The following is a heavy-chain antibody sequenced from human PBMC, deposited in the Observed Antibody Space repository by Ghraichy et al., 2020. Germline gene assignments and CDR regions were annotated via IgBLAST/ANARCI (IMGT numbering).Heavy chain of an antibody. V-gene: IGHV3-15*07. CDR1: GFTFSNAW. CDR2: IKSKTDGGTT. D-gene: IGHD1-14*01. J-gene: IGHJ6*03. Sequence: GGSLRLSCAASGFTFSNAWMNWVRQAPGKGLEWVGRIKSKTDGGTTDYAAPVKGRFTISRDDSKNTLYLQMNSLKTEDTAVYYCTTRTFRYYYYMDVWGKGTTVTVSS. CDR3: TTRTFRYYYYMDV.